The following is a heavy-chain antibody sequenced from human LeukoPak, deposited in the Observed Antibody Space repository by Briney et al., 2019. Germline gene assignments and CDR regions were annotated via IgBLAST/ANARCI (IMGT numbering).Heavy chain of an antibody. D-gene: IGHD3-10*01. V-gene: IGHV4-30-4*07. CDR3: AASLWFGIYPDY. CDR2: IYYSGST. CDR1: GGSISSGGYS. J-gene: IGHJ4*02. Sequence: SQTLSLTCAVSGGSISSGGYSWSWIRQPPGKGLEWIGYIYYSGSTYYNPSLKSRVTISVDTSKNHLSLSLNSVTTADTAVYYCAASLWFGIYPDYWGQGSLVTVSS.